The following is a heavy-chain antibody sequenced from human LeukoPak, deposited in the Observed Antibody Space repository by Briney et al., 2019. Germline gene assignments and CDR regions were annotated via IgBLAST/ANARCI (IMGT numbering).Heavy chain of an antibody. D-gene: IGHD6-6*01. CDR3: ARASSSPDAFDI. J-gene: IGHJ3*02. Sequence: KSSETLSLTCTVSGGSISSYYWSWIRQPPGKGLEWIGYIYYSGSTNYNPSLKSRVTISVDTSENQFSLKLSSVTAADTAVYYCARASSSPDAFDIWGQGTMVTVSS. CDR1: GGSISSYY. V-gene: IGHV4-59*01. CDR2: IYYSGST.